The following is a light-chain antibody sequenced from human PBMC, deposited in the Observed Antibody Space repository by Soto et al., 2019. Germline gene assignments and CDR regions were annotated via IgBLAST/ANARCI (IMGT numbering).Light chain of an antibody. CDR1: SSDVGAYNS. V-gene: IGLV2-8*01. J-gene: IGLJ2*01. CDR2: EVN. Sequence: QSALTQPPSASGSPGQSVTISCTGTSSDVGAYNSVSWYQQHPGKAPRLMIYEVNKRPSGVPDRFSGSKSGNMASLTVSGLQAEDEADYYCSSYAGSHVVFGGGTKLTVL. CDR3: SSYAGSHVV.